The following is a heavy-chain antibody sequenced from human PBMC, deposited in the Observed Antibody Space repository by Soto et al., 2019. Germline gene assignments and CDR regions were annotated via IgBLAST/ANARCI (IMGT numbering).Heavy chain of an antibody. CDR1: GFTFSSYS. J-gene: IGHJ6*02. CDR2: ISSSSSTI. V-gene: IGHV3-48*02. D-gene: IGHD6-6*01. CDR3: ARATLSSSSGPMHYYYYGMDV. Sequence: EVQLVESGGGLVQPGGSLRLSCAASGFTFSSYSMNWVRQAPGKGLEWVSYISSSSSTIYYADSVKGRFTISRDNAKNSLYQQMNSLRDEDTAVYYCARATLSSSSGPMHYYYYGMDVWGQGTTVTVSS.